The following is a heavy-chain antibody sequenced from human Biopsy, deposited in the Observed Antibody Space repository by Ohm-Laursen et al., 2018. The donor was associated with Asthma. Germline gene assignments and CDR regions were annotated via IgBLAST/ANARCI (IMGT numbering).Heavy chain of an antibody. CDR3: ARGSGSSLSYPDAFDI. J-gene: IGHJ3*02. V-gene: IGHV1-18*04. CDR1: GYTFTSYG. CDR2: ISAYNGNT. Sequence: GASVKVSCKVSGYTFTSYGISWVRQAPGQGLEWMGWISAYNGNTNYAQKFQGRVTISRDTSASTAYMDLSSLRSEDTAVYYCARGSGSSLSYPDAFDIWGQGTMVTVS. D-gene: IGHD2-2*01.